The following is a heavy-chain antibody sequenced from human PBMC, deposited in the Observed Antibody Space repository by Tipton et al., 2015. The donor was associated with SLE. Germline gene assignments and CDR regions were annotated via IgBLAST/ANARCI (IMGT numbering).Heavy chain of an antibody. D-gene: IGHD3-22*01. CDR2: IYYSGST. CDR3: ARESGEWRGNYYSGGFDY. Sequence: TLSLTCTVSGGSISSYYWSWNRQPPGKGLEWIGYIYYSGSTNYNPSLKSRVTISVDTSKNQFSLKLSSVTAADTAVYYCARESGEWRGNYYSGGFDYWGQGTLVTVSS. J-gene: IGHJ4*02. V-gene: IGHV4-59*01. CDR1: GGSISSYY.